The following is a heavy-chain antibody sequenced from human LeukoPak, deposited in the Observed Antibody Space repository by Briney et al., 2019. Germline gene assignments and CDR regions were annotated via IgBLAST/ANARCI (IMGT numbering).Heavy chain of an antibody. CDR1: GFTFSSYG. Sequence: PPGGSLRLSCAASGFTFSSYGMHWVRQAPGKGLEWVAFIRDDGSNKYYADSVTGRFTISRDNSKTTLYLQMNSLRAQDTAVYYCAKAPAYYDSSGALLYYFDYWGQGTLVTVSS. CDR3: AKAPAYYDSSGALLYYFDY. D-gene: IGHD3-22*01. V-gene: IGHV3-30*02. J-gene: IGHJ4*02. CDR2: IRDDGSNK.